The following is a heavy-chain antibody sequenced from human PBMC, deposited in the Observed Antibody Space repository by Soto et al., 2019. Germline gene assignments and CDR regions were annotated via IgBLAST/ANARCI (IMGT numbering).Heavy chain of an antibody. CDR2: IYYSGST. Sequence: SETLSLTCTVSGGSISSGDYYWSWIRQPPGKGLEWIGYIYYSGSTYYNLSLKSRVTISVDTSKNQFSLKLSSVTAADPAVYYCARGGESYGSGSPSLNYYGMDVWGQGTTVTVSS. V-gene: IGHV4-30-4*01. J-gene: IGHJ6*02. D-gene: IGHD3-10*01. CDR3: ARGGESYGSGSPSLNYYGMDV. CDR1: GGSISSGDYY.